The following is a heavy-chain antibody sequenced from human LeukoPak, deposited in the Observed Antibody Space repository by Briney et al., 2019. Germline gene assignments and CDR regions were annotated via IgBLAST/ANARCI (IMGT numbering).Heavy chain of an antibody. J-gene: IGHJ4*02. CDR2: ISSSSSYI. Sequence: GGSLRLSCAASGFTFSSYSMNWVRQAPGKGLEWVSSISSSSSYIYYADSVKGRFTISRDNAKNSLYLQMNSLRAEDTAVYYCARSSSYSNGWYNLYYFDYWGQGTLVTVSS. CDR3: ARSSSYSNGWYNLYYFDY. V-gene: IGHV3-21*01. D-gene: IGHD6-19*01. CDR1: GFTFSSYS.